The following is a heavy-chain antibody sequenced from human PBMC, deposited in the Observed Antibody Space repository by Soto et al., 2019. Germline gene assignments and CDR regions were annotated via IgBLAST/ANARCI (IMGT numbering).Heavy chain of an antibody. V-gene: IGHV1-18*01. CDR1: GYTFTSYG. CDR2: ISAYNGNP. D-gene: IGHD2-21*01. CDR3: GRDGMWWAVGAPNYGMDV. J-gene: IGHJ6*02. Sequence: VDSVKVSCKASGYTFTSYGLSWVRQDPGHGLVWIGWISAYNGNPNYAQNLHGRVTMTTDTSTITAYLVLSSRRAYGTAVYYCGRDGMWWAVGAPNYGMDVRRQGPTVPVAS.